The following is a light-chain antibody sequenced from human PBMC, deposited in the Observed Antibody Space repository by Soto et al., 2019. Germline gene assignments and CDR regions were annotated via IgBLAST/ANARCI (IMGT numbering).Light chain of an antibody. CDR3: QQYVRSPWT. Sequence: EIVLTHSPATLSLSPCERATLSFSASQSVSSNLAWYQQKPGQAPRLLIYGASSRATGIPDRFSGSGSGTDFILTISRLEPEDFAVYFCQQYVRSPWTFGQGTKVDIK. J-gene: IGKJ1*01. CDR1: QSVSSN. CDR2: GAS. V-gene: IGKV3-20*01.